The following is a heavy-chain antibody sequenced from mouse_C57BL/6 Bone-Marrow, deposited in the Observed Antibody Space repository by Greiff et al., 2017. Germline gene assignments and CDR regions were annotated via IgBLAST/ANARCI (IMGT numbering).Heavy chain of an antibody. CDR1: GYTFTSYW. Sequence: VQLQQPGAELVKPGASVKLSCKASGYTFTSYWMQWVKQRPGQGLEWIGEIDPSDSYTNYNQKFKGKATLTVDTSSSTAYMQLSSLTSEDSAVYYCAGGLLPYAMDYWGQGTSGTVSS. CDR2: IDPSDSYT. V-gene: IGHV1-50*01. J-gene: IGHJ4*01. D-gene: IGHD2-3*01. CDR3: AGGLLPYAMDY.